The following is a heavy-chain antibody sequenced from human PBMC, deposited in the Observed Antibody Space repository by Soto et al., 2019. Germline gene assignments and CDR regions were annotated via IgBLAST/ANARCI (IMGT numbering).Heavy chain of an antibody. CDR1: GGSFSPNY. CDR3: ARLGAFYQSLDP. CDR2: IYYAGST. Sequence: QLQLQESGPGLVKPSETLSITCTVSGGSFSPNYWSWIRQPPGKGLEWVGYIYYAGSTSYNPSLKSRVTISLDTSKSHFSLRLSSVTAADTAVYYCARLGAFYQSLDPWGPGTLVTVSS. J-gene: IGHJ5*02. V-gene: IGHV4-59*08. D-gene: IGHD3-3*02.